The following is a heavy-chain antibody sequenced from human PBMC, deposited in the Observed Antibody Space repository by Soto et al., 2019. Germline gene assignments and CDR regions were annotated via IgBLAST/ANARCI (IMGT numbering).Heavy chain of an antibody. CDR3: ARGASRPGSHYYYGMDV. V-gene: IGHV1-3*04. D-gene: IGHD3-10*01. Sequence: ASVKVSCKAFGYSVTSDAVHWLRQAPRQNLEWMGWINTVNGKTRYSQKFQGRVTINTDTSASTVYMELSGLSSDATAVSYCARGASRPGSHYYYGMDVWGQGTTVTVSS. J-gene: IGHJ6*02. CDR1: GYSVTSDA. CDR2: INTVNGKT.